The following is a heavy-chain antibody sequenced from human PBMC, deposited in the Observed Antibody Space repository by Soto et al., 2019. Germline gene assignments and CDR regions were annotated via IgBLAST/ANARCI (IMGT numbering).Heavy chain of an antibody. D-gene: IGHD3-22*01. CDR3: ARSYYDAGGYRYVMDV. CDR1: GLSLGNFS. V-gene: IGHV3-21*01. J-gene: IGHJ6*04. CDR2: ISTSSTYI. Sequence: GRSLRLSCAASGLSLGNFSMNWVRQAPGRGLEWVSFISTSSTYIYYADSVRGRFTISRDNSDNSLYLQMNNLRAEDTGIYYCARSYYDAGGYRYVMDVCGVGTTVIGSA.